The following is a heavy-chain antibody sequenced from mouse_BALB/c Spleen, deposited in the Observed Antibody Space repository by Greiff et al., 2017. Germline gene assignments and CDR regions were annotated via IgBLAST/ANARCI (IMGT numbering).Heavy chain of an antibody. CDR2: ISSGSSTI. CDR1: GFTFSSFG. CDR3: ARSSYGYAMDY. J-gene: IGHJ4*01. V-gene: IGHV5-17*02. Sequence: EVQGVESGGGLVQPGGSRKLSCAASGFTFSSFGMHWVRQAPEKGLEWVAYISSGSSTIYYADTVKGRFTISIDNPKNTLFLQMTSLRSEDTAMYYCARSSYGYAMDYWGQGTSVTVSS. D-gene: IGHD1-1*01.